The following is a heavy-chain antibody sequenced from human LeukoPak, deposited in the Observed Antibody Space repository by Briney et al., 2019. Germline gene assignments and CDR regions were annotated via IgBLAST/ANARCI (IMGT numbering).Heavy chain of an antibody. Sequence: GASVKVSCKASGYTFTNYYMHWVRQAPGQGLEWMGWISAYNGNTNYAQKLQGRVTMTTDTSTSTAYMELRSLRSDDTAVYYCARDRVVGATRWFDPWGQGTLVTVSS. V-gene: IGHV1-18*04. CDR3: ARDRVVGATRWFDP. J-gene: IGHJ5*02. D-gene: IGHD1-26*01. CDR2: ISAYNGNT. CDR1: GYTFTNYY.